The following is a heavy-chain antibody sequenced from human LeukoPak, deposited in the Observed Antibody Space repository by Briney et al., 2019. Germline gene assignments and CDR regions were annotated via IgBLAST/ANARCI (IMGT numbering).Heavy chain of an antibody. D-gene: IGHD3-3*01. V-gene: IGHV3-9*01. Sequence: GRSLRLSCAASGFIFDDYAMYWVRQAPGKGLGWVSGISWKRGTTGYADSVKGRFTISRDNAKNSLYLQMNSLRAEDTAFYYCAKGVFWSGYPYFDNWGLGTLVTVSS. J-gene: IGHJ4*02. CDR1: GFIFDDYA. CDR2: ISWKRGTT. CDR3: AKGVFWSGYPYFDN.